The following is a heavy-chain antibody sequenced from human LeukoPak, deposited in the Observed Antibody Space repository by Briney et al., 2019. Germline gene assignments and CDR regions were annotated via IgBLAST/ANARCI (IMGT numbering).Heavy chain of an antibody. J-gene: IGHJ4*02. Sequence: PGESLRLSCAASGFTFSSYGLNWVRQAPGKGLEWVSVISGTGSGGNTYYADSVKGRFTISRDNSKNTLYLQMNSLRAEDTAVYYCAKDKQINDSLDSWGQGTPVPVSS. V-gene: IGHV3-23*01. CDR3: AKDKQINDSLDS. CDR1: GFTFSSYG. D-gene: IGHD3-3*01. CDR2: ISGTGSGGNT.